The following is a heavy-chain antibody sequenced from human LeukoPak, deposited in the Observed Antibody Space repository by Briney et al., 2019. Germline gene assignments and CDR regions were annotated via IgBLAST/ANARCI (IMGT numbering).Heavy chain of an antibody. CDR2: IYHSGST. V-gene: IGHV4-4*02. J-gene: IGHJ4*02. CDR3: ARAPVGATSYSDY. Sequence: PSGTLSLTCAVSGGSISSSNWWSWVRQPPGKGLEWIGEIYHSGSTNYNPSLKSRVTISVDKSKNQFSLKLSSVTAADTAVYYCARAPVGATSYSDYWGQGTLVTVSS. D-gene: IGHD1-26*01. CDR1: GGSISSSNW.